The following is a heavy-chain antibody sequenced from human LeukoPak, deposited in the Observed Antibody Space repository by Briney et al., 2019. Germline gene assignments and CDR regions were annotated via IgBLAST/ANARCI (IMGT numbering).Heavy chain of an antibody. CDR1: GFTFGSYS. D-gene: IGHD3-16*01. Sequence: AGRSLRLSCAASGFTFGSYSMHWVRQAPGRGLEWVAVISYDSYNKWFAESVEGRFTISRDNSKNTLYLHMNSLRVEDTAVYYCTRVNTYYDVDGWFDPWGQGTLVTVSS. J-gene: IGHJ5*02. CDR3: TRVNTYYDVDGWFDP. V-gene: IGHV3-30-3*01. CDR2: ISYDSYNK.